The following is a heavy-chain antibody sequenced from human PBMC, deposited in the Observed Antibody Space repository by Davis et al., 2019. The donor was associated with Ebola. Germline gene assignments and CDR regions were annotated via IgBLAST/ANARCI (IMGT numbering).Heavy chain of an antibody. CDR3: ARFYDFWTGGWFDP. V-gene: IGHV3-11*06. D-gene: IGHD3-3*01. CDR1: GFTFSNAW. Sequence: GESLKISCAASGFTFSNAWMSWVRQAPGKGLEWVSYISSSSSYTNYADSVKGRFTISRDNAKNSLYLQMNSLRAEDTAVYYCARFYDFWTGGWFDPWGQGTLVTVSS. J-gene: IGHJ5*02. CDR2: ISSSSSYT.